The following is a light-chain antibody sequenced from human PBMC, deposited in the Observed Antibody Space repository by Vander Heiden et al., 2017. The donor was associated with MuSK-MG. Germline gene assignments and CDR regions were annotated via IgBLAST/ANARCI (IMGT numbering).Light chain of an antibody. Sequence: SSELTKDPAVSVSLGQTVRITCQGDSLRSYYASWYQQKPGQAPVLVIYSKNNRPSGIPDRFSVSSSGNTASLTITGAQAEDEADYYCNSRDSSGNHPFGGGTKLTVL. V-gene: IGLV3-19*01. CDR2: SKN. J-gene: IGLJ2*01. CDR3: NSRDSSGNHP. CDR1: SLRSYY.